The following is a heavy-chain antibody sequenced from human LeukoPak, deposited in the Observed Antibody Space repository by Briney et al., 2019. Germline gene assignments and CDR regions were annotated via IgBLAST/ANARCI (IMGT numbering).Heavy chain of an antibody. CDR2: ISYDGSSK. CDR3: AKVRVVFNWNYAYYFDY. J-gene: IGHJ4*02. CDR1: GFTFSTFA. Sequence: GGSLRLSCAASGFTFSTFAMIWVRQPPGKGLEWVAIISYDGSSKYYADSEKGRFTISRDNSKNTLYLQMNSLGPEDTAMYYCAKVRVVFNWNYAYYFDYWGQGTLVTVSS. V-gene: IGHV3-30*18. D-gene: IGHD1-7*01.